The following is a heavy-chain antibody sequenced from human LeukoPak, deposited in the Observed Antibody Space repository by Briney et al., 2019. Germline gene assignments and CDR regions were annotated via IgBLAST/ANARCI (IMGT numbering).Heavy chain of an antibody. Sequence: ASVTVSFKASGYTFTNYAMHRVRQAPGQRLEWMGWINAGNGNTKYSQKFQGRVTITRDTSASTAYMELSSLRSEDTAVYYCAATLHDYEWVFDYWGQGTLVTVSS. CDR1: GYTFTNYA. J-gene: IGHJ4*02. V-gene: IGHV1-3*01. CDR3: AATLHDYEWVFDY. CDR2: INAGNGNT. D-gene: IGHD4-17*01.